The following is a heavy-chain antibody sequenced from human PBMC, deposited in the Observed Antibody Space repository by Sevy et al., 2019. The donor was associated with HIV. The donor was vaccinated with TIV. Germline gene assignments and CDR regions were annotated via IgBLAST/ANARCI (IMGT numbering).Heavy chain of an antibody. Sequence: SETLSLTCTVSGGSISSGDYYWSWIRQPPGKGLEWIGYIYYSGSTYYNPSLKSRVTISVDTSKNQFSLKLSSVTAADTAVYYCAREDYSNYNWFDPWGQGTLVTVSS. D-gene: IGHD4-4*01. CDR1: GGSISSGDYY. CDR3: AREDYSNYNWFDP. V-gene: IGHV4-30-4*01. J-gene: IGHJ5*02. CDR2: IYYSGST.